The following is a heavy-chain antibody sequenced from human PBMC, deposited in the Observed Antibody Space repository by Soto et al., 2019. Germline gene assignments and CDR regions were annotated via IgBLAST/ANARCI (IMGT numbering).Heavy chain of an antibody. CDR3: ARIPSGWCYLDY. CDR2: IWYDGSNK. V-gene: IGHV3-33*01. J-gene: IGHJ4*02. CDR1: GFTFSSYG. D-gene: IGHD6-19*01. Sequence: GGSLRLSCAASGFTFSSYGMHWVRQAPGKGLEWVAVIWYDGSNKYYADSVKGRFTISRDNSKNTLYLQMNSLRAEDTAVYYCARIPSGWCYLDYWGQGTLVTVSS.